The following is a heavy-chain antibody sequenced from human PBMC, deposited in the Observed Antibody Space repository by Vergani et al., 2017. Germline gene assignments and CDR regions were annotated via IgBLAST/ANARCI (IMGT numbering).Heavy chain of an antibody. CDR1: GASMSSVGYY. D-gene: IGHD1-26*01. CDR3: ARDRGIVGATTGGMDV. CDR2: IYYSGST. J-gene: IGHJ6*02. V-gene: IGHV4-61*08. Sequence: QVQLQESGPGLVKPSQTLSLTCTVSGASMSSVGYYWSWIRQPPGKGLEWIGYIYYSGSTNYNPSLKSRVTISVDTSKNQFSLKLSSVTAADTAVYYCARDRGIVGATTGGMDVWGQGTTVTVSS.